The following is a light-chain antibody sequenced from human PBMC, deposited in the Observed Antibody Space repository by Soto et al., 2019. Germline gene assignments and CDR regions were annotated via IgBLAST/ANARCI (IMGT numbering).Light chain of an antibody. CDR1: QSITSY. V-gene: IGKV1-39*01. J-gene: IGKJ2*01. CDR2: TAS. Sequence: DIQMTQSPSSLSASVGDRVTITCRASQSITSYLNWYQQKPGKAPKLLIYTASTLQSGVPSRFSGSGSGTDFTLTISSLQPEDFATYYCQQSYGNPYTFGQGTKLEIK. CDR3: QQSYGNPYT.